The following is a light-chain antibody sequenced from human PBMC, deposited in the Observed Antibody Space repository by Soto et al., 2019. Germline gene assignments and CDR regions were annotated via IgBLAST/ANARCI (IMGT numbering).Light chain of an antibody. V-gene: IGKV3-11*01. J-gene: IGKJ5*01. CDR2: DAS. CDR1: QSINTY. Sequence: EKVLTQSPATLSLSPGEGATLSCRASQSINTYLAWYQQKPGQAPRLLIYDASKRATGIPARFSGSGSGTNFTLTISSLQSEDFAVYYCQQYKNWPLFGQGTRLET. CDR3: QQYKNWPL.